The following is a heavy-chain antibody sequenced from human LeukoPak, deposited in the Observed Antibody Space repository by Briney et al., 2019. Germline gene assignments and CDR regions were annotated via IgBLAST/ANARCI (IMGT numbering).Heavy chain of an antibody. CDR2: INPSGGST. V-gene: IGHV1-46*01. D-gene: IGHD5-12*01. Sequence: ASVKVSCKASGYTFTSYYMHWVRQAPGQGLEWMGIINPSGGSTSYAQKFQGRVTMTRDTSTSTVYMELSSLRSEDTAVYYSARDNSREIVATIGFDYWGQGTLVTVSS. CDR1: GYTFTSYY. J-gene: IGHJ4*02. CDR3: ARDNSREIVATIGFDY.